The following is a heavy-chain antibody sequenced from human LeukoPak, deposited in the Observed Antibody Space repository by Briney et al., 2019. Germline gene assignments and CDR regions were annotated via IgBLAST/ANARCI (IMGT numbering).Heavy chain of an antibody. CDR3: ARIQGSGSYPSPFDY. CDR2: IWYDGSNK. V-gene: IGHV3-33*01. CDR1: GFTFSSYG. D-gene: IGHD3-10*01. Sequence: GGSLRLSCAASGFTFSSYGMHWVRQAPGKGLEWVAVIWYDGSNKYYADSVKGRFTISRDNSKNTLYLQMNSLRAEDMAVYYCARIQGSGSYPSPFDYWGQGTLVTVSS. J-gene: IGHJ4*02.